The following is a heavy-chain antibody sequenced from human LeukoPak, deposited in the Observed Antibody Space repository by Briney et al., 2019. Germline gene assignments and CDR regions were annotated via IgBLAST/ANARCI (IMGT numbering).Heavy chain of an antibody. CDR1: GGSFSGYY. J-gene: IGHJ4*02. Sequence: PSETLSLTCAVYGGSFSGYYWSWIRQPPGKGLEWIGEINHSGSTNYNPSLKSRVTISVDTSKNQFSLKLSSVTAADTAVYYCASGGFRGYGDYVDYWGQGTLVTVSS. D-gene: IGHD5-12*01. CDR2: INHSGST. V-gene: IGHV4-34*01. CDR3: ASGGFRGYGDYVDY.